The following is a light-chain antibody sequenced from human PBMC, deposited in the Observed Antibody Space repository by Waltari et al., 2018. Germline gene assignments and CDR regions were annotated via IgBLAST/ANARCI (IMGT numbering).Light chain of an antibody. Sequence: QSALTQHSSGSGSPGQSSSISWTGNRSDGGGYEYVTWYKQYPGKAPKLMIFDVSNRPSGVSDRFSGSKSGNTASLTISGLQAEDEAYYYCSSYSTSSTLVVFGGGTKVTVL. CDR3: SSYSTSSTLVV. J-gene: IGLJ2*01. CDR1: RSDGGGYEY. CDR2: DVS. V-gene: IGLV2-14*03.